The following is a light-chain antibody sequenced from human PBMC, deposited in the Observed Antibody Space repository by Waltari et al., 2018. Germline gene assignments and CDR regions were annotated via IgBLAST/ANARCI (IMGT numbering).Light chain of an antibody. CDR2: KAS. J-gene: IGKJ1*01. CDR3: QQYRNLWT. Sequence: DIQMTQSPSTLFASVGDRVTITCRASQSLSNWLAWYQQKPGKAPKVLIYKASTLESGVPSRFSGSGSGTEFTLTISSLQPDDFATYYCQQYRNLWTFGQVTKVEIK. V-gene: IGKV1-5*03. CDR1: QSLSNW.